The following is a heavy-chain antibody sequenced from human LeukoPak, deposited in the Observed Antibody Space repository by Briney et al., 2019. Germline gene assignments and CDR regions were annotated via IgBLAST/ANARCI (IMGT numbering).Heavy chain of an antibody. CDR1: GGSVSSGGYY. Sequence: PSETLSLTCTVSGGSVSSGGYYWSWIRQHPGKGLEWIGYIYYSGSTYYIPSLKSRVTISVDTSKNQFSLKLSSVTAADTAVYYCARAGLEWLANFDYWGQGALVTVSS. J-gene: IGHJ4*02. D-gene: IGHD3-3*01. CDR2: IYYSGST. V-gene: IGHV4-31*03. CDR3: ARAGLEWLANFDY.